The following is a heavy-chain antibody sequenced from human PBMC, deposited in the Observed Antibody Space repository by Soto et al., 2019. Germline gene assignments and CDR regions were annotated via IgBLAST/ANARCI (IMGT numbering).Heavy chain of an antibody. CDR2: IWYDGSDK. J-gene: IGHJ6*02. D-gene: IGHD6-13*01. Sequence: QVQLVESGGGVVQPGRSLRLSCAASRFTFNTYGMHWVRQAPGKGLEWVAVIWYDGSDKYYADSVKGRFTVSRDNSKNTLYLEISSLRAEDTAVYYCARDLEQLRAGMDVWGQGTTVTVSS. CDR3: ARDLEQLRAGMDV. V-gene: IGHV3-33*01. CDR1: RFTFNTYG.